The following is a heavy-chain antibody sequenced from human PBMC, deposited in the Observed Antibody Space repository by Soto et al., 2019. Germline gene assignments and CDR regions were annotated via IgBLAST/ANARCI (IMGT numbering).Heavy chain of an antibody. CDR3: ASGIQLWLRRINNGYSG. D-gene: IGHD5-18*01. CDR1: GYTFTRSG. V-gene: IGHV1-69*13. J-gene: IGHJ4*02. Sequence: SVKVSCKASGYTFTRSGISWVRQAPGQGLEWMGWIIPMFGTANYAQTFQDRVTITADESTNTVYMELSSLRSEDTAVYFCASGIQLWLRRINNGYSGWGQGTLVTVS. CDR2: IIPMFGTA.